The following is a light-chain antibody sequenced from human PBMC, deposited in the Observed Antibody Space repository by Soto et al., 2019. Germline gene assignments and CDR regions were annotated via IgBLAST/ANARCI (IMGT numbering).Light chain of an antibody. Sequence: EIVLTKSPGTLSLSPGERATLSCRASQSVSNNYLAWYQQKPGQAPRLLIYGASNRATGIPDRFSGSGSGTDFTLTIIRLEPEDFAVYYCQQYGSSGTFGQGTKVDIK. J-gene: IGKJ1*01. CDR1: QSVSNNY. V-gene: IGKV3-20*01. CDR3: QQYGSSGT. CDR2: GAS.